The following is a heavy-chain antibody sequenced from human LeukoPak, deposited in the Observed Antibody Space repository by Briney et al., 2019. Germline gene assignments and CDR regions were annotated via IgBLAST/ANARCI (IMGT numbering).Heavy chain of an antibody. CDR1: GGSIISTNYY. CDR3: ASTLRFLPYRRFDY. V-gene: IGHV4-39*02. Sequence: SETLSLTCSVSGGSIISTNYYWGWIRQPPGKGLEWIGSIYQSGSGSSYYNPSLKSRVTISGDTSKNHFSLRLSSVTAADTAVYYCASTLRFLPYRRFDYWGQGTLVTVPS. CDR2: IYQSGSGSS. J-gene: IGHJ4*02. D-gene: IGHD3-3*01.